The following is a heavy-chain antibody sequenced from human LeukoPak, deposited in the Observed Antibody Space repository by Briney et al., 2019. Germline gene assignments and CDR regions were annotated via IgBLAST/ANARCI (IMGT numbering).Heavy chain of an antibody. V-gene: IGHV3-23*01. CDR3: AKGFSSGWSSGFDY. J-gene: IGHJ4*02. CDR1: GFTFSSYA. Sequence: GGSLRLSCAASGFTFSSYAMSWVRQAPGKGLEWVSAISGSGGSTYYADSVKGRFTISRDNSKNTLYLQMNSLRAEDTALYYCAKGFSSGWSSGFDYWGQGTLVTVSS. D-gene: IGHD6-19*01. CDR2: ISGSGGST.